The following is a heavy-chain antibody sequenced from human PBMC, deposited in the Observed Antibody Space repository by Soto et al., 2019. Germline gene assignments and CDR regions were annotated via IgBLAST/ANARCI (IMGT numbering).Heavy chain of an antibody. Sequence: QVQLVQSGAEVKKPGSSLKVSCKASGGTFSSYAISWVRQAPGQGLEWMGGIIPIFGTANYAQEFQGRVTITADESTSTAYMELSSLRSEDTAVYYCARGLTVTFYYYYGMDVWGQGTTVTVSS. CDR2: IIPIFGTA. V-gene: IGHV1-69*01. J-gene: IGHJ6*02. CDR1: GGTFSSYA. D-gene: IGHD4-17*01. CDR3: ARGLTVTFYYYYGMDV.